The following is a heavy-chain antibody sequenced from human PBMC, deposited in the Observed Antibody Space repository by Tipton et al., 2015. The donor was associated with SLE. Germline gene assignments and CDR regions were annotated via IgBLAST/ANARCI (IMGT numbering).Heavy chain of an antibody. V-gene: IGHV3-30*02. J-gene: IGHJ4*02. CDR3: AKDGRGGWGVFDY. D-gene: IGHD6-19*01. CDR1: GFIFGSYG. CDR2: IQYDGSNK. Sequence: SLRLSCAASGFIFGSYGMHWVRQAPGKGLEWVAFIQYDGSNKYYADSVKGRFTISRDNSKNTLYLQMNSLRAEDTAVYYCAKDGRGGWGVFDYWGQGTLVTVSS.